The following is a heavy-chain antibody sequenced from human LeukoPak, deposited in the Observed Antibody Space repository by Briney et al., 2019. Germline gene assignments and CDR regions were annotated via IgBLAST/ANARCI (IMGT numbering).Heavy chain of an antibody. V-gene: IGHV1-18*01. CDR2: ISAYNGNT. CDR1: GYTFTSYG. D-gene: IGHD3-3*01. J-gene: IGHJ6*03. Sequence: ASVKVSCKASGYTFTSYGISCVRQGPGQGLEWMGGISAYNGNTNYAQRLQGRVTMTTDTSTSTAYMELRSLRSDDTAVYYCARSRFLEWLLSHYYYYMDVWGKGTTVTVSS. CDR3: ARSRFLEWLLSHYYYYMDV.